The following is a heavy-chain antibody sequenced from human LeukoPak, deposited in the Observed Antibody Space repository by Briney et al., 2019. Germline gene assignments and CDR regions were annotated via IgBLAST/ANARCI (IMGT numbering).Heavy chain of an antibody. CDR2: ISYDGSNK. D-gene: IGHD6-19*01. Sequence: PGGSLRLSCAASGFTFSRYGMHWVRQAPGKGLEWVAVISYDGSNKYYADPVKGRVTISRDKSKNTLYLQMNSLTAEDTAVYYCAKDSSGWCFRYWGQGTLVTVSS. J-gene: IGHJ4*02. CDR1: GFTFSRYG. CDR3: AKDSSGWCFRY. V-gene: IGHV3-30*18.